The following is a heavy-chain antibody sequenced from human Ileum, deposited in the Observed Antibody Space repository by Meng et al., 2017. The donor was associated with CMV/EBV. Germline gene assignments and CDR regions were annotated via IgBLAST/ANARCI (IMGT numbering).Heavy chain of an antibody. CDR1: GFTFSSYW. J-gene: IGHJ4*02. CDR3: ARRASRYYDSSGYYLFDY. V-gene: IGHV3-7*01. CDR2: IKQDGSEK. D-gene: IGHD3-22*01. Sequence: GGSLRLSCAASGFTFSSYWMSWVRQAPGKGLEWVANIKQDGSEKYYVDSVKGRFTISRDNAKNSLYLQMNSLRAEDTAVYYCARRASRYYDSSGYYLFDYWGQGTLVTVSS.